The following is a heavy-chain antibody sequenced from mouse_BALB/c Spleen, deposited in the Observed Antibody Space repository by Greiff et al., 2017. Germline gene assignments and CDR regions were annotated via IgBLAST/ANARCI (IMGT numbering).Heavy chain of an antibody. J-gene: IGHJ3*01. CDR3: ARDGYSWFAY. CDR1: GYSITSDYA. CDR2: ISYSGST. V-gene: IGHV3-2*02. Sequence: EVMLVESGPGLVKPSQSLSLTCTVTGYSITSDYAWNWIRQFPGNKLEWMGYISYSGSTSYNPSLKSRISITRDTSKNQFFLQLNSVTTEDTATYYCARDGYSWFAYWGQGTLVTVSA. D-gene: IGHD2-3*01.